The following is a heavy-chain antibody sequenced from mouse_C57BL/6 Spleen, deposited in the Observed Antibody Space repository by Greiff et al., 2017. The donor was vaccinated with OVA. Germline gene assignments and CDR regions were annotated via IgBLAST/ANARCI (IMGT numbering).Heavy chain of an antibody. CDR3: GRKDYYYAIDY. J-gene: IGHJ4*01. CDR2: ISSGSSTI. Sequence: DVMLVESGGGLVKPGGSLKLSCAASGFTFSDYGMHWVRQAPEKGLEWVAYISSGSSTIYYADTLKGRFTISRDKSKNTLCLQMSSLRSEDTAMYYCGRKDYYYAIDYWGQGTSVTVSS. V-gene: IGHV5-17*01. CDR1: GFTFSDYG.